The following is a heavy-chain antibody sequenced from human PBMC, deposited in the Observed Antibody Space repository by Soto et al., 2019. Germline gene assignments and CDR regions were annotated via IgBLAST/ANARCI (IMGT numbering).Heavy chain of an antibody. J-gene: IGHJ4*02. V-gene: IGHV3-23*04. CDR1: GFTFSTYA. CDR3: AKERSSGWSLDY. CDR2: ISGSGDST. Sequence: EVQLVESGGGLVQPGGSLRLSCAASGFTFSTYAMNWVRQAPGKGLEWVSGISGSGDSTYYADSVKGRFTVSRDNSKNTLYLQMNSLRAEDTAVFYCAKERSSGWSLDYWGQGTLVTVSS. D-gene: IGHD6-19*01.